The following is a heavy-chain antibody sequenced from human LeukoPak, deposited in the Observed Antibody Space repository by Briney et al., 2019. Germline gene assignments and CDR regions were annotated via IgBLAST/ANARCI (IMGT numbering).Heavy chain of an antibody. CDR2: THHSGST. D-gene: IGHD3-22*01. J-gene: IGHJ4*02. CDR3: ASVPYSSGYYNY. CDR1: GGPFSGFY. Sequence: PSETLSLTCAVYGGPFSGFYWGWIRQPPGKGLEWIGETHHSGSTNYNPSLKSRVTMSVDTSKNQFSLKLSSVTAADTAVYYCASVPYSSGYYNYWGQGTLVTVSS. V-gene: IGHV4-34*01.